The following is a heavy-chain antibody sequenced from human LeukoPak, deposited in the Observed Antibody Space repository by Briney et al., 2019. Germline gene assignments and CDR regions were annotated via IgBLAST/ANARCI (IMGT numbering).Heavy chain of an antibody. V-gene: IGHV1-2*02. D-gene: IGHD6-19*01. CDR1: GYTFNDYY. J-gene: IGHJ3*02. CDR2: INPNSGGT. CDR3: ARAVAGPLGAFDI. Sequence: GASVKVSCKASGYTFNDYYIHWVRQAPGQGLEWMGWINPNSGGTNYAQKFQDRVTMSRDTSITSAYMELSRLTSDDTAVSYCARAVAGPLGAFDIWGQGTMVTVSS.